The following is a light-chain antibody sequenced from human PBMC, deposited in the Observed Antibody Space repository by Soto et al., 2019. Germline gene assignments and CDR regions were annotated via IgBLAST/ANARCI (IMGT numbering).Light chain of an antibody. V-gene: IGLV6-57*01. CDR2: EDN. CDR1: SGSIGSSY. Sequence: NFMLTQPHSVSASPGKTVTISCTRSSGSIGSSYVQWYQQRPGSSPTTVIFEDNQRPTGVPVRFSGSIDSSSNSASLVISGLRTEDEADYYCQSYDTSNPLVFGAGTKLTVL. CDR3: QSYDTSNPLV. J-gene: IGLJ3*02.